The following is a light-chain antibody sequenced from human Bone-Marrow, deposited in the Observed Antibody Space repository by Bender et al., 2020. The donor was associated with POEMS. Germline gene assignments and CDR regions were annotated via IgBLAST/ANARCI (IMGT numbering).Light chain of an antibody. CDR3: SSFGDSSTLI. CDR2: EVT. V-gene: IGLV2-8*01. Sequence: QSALTQPPSASGSPGQSVTISCTGTSHDIGANNYVSWYHQHPGAVPKLILYEVTKRPSGVPDRFSGSKSGNTASLTVSGLQGEDEGDYFCSSFGDSSTLIFGGGTKLTVL. J-gene: IGLJ2*01. CDR1: SHDIGANNY.